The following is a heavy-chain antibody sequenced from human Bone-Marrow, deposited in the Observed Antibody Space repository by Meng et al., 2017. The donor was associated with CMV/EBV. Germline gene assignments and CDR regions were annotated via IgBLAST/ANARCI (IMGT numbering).Heavy chain of an antibody. D-gene: IGHD3-22*01. Sequence: GGSLRLSCAASGFTFSNYGMHWVRQAPGKGLEWVAFIRHDGANEYYADSVKGRFTVSRDHSKNALYLQMDSLRPEDTAVYYCAKASDSRGYNYAFDYWGQGTLVTVSS. CDR3: AKASDSRGYNYAFDY. J-gene: IGHJ4*02. CDR1: GFTFSNYG. V-gene: IGHV3-30*02. CDR2: IRHDGANE.